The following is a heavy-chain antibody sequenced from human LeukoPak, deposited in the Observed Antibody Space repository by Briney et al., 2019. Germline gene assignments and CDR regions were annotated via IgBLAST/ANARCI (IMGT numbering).Heavy chain of an antibody. Sequence: SETLSLTCTVSGGSISSYYWSWIRQPPGKGLEWIGYIYYSGGTNYNPSLKSRVTMSVDTSKNQFSLKLTSVTAADRAVYYCARGNANWGQGTLVTVSS. CDR3: ARGNAN. CDR1: GGSISSYY. CDR2: IYYSGGT. V-gene: IGHV4-59*08. J-gene: IGHJ4*02.